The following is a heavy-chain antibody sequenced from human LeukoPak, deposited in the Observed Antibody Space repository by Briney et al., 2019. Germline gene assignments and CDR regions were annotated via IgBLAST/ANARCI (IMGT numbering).Heavy chain of an antibody. CDR2: ISGSGGST. CDR1: GFTFSSYA. D-gene: IGHD3-10*01. V-gene: IGHV3-23*01. J-gene: IGHJ4*02. Sequence: GGSLRLSCAASGFTFSSYAMSWFRQAPGKGLEWVSAISGSGGSTYYADSVKGRFTISRDNSKNTLYLQMNSLRAEDTAVYYCAKGLLWFGELLYPYFDYWGQGTLVTVSS. CDR3: AKGLLWFGELLYPYFDY.